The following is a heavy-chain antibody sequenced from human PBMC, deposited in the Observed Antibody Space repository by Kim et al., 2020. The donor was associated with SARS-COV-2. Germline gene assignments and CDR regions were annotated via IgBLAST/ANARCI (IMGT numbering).Heavy chain of an antibody. J-gene: IGHJ4*02. D-gene: IGHD3-22*01. CDR2: IIPILGIA. V-gene: IGHV1-69*04. Sequence: GLGWKGRIIPILGIANHAQKFQGRVTITADKSTSTAYMELSSLRSEDTAVYYCARASFFYDSSGYHFDYWGQGTLVTVSS. CDR3: ARASFFYDSSGYHFDY.